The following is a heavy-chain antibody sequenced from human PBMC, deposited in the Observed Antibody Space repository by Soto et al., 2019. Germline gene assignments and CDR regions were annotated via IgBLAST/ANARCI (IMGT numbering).Heavy chain of an antibody. CDR2: IFHSGST. J-gene: IGHJ5*02. Sequence: PSQPLSLTYSVARGFINSVGGYHIWIRQPPGKGLEWLGYIFHSGSTLYNPSLRGRLTLSADTSRNQLSLYLTSVTAADTAVYYCVRGGIAGHWFGPWGQGILVTVSS. CDR1: RGFINSVGGY. V-gene: IGHV4-31*03. CDR3: VRGGIAGHWFGP. D-gene: IGHD2-15*01.